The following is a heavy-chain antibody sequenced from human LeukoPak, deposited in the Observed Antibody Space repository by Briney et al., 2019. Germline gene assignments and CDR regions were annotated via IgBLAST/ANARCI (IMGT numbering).Heavy chain of an antibody. CDR2: ITGSGSST. J-gene: IGHJ6*03. CDR1: GFTFSSYG. CDR3: VKGGGDSYYYYMDV. D-gene: IGHD4-17*01. Sequence: GGSLRLSCAASGFTFSSYGMTWVRQAPGKGLEWASTITGSGSSTYYADSVKGRFTISRDNSKNTLYLQMNSLRAEDTAVYYCVKGGGDSYYYYMDVWGKGTTVTVSS. V-gene: IGHV3-23*01.